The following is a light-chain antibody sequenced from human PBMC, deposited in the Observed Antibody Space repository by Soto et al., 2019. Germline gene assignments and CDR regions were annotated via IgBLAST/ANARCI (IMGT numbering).Light chain of an antibody. J-gene: IGKJ3*01. CDR1: QSVSSN. CDR2: GAS. Sequence: EIVMTQSPATLSVSPGERATLSCGASQSVSSNLAWYQQKPGQAPRLLIYGASTRATGIPARFSGSGSGTEFTLTLSSLQSEDFAVYYCQQYNNWPSRLFTFGPGTKVDIK. CDR3: QQYNNWPSRLFT. V-gene: IGKV3-15*01.